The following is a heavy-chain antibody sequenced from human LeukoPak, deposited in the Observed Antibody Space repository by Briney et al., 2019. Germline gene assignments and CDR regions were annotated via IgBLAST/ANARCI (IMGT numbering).Heavy chain of an antibody. CDR1: SGSMSGHY. CDR2: VYDSGDT. D-gene: IGHD3-3*01. Sequence: SESLSLTCIVSSGSMSGHYWNWIRQSPGKPLEWIGYVYDSGDTNYNPALKSRVTISLDTSKNQFSLRLMSVTATDTALYFCARKNFYPNWFFDVWGRGTLVTVSS. V-gene: IGHV4-59*08. J-gene: IGHJ2*01. CDR3: ARKNFYPNWFFDV.